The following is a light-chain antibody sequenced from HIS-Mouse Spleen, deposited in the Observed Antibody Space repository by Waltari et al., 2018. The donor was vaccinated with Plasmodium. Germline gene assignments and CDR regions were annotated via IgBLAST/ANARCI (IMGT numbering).Light chain of an antibody. J-gene: IGKJ1*01. CDR2: GAS. V-gene: IGKV3-15*01. CDR3: QQYNNWPRGT. Sequence: EIVMTQSPATLSVSPGERATLSCRASQSVSSNLAWYQQKPGQAPRLLIYGASTRATGIPARFSGSGSGTDFTLTVSSMQSEDFAVDYCQQYNNWPRGTFGQGTKVEIE. CDR1: QSVSSN.